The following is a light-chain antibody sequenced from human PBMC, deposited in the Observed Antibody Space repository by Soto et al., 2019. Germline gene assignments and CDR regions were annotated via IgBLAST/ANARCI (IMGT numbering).Light chain of an antibody. CDR1: ASTIGRNY. CDR3: AAWDDHLSGLSV. V-gene: IGLV1-47*01. J-gene: IGLJ1*01. CDR2: RNS. Sequence: QSALNQAPSASGTPGQRVTTSCSGSASTIGRNYVYWYQQLPGTAPKLLIYRNSRRPSGVPDRFSGSKSGTSASLAISGLRSEDEADYYCAAWDDHLSGLSVLAAGPKVTVL.